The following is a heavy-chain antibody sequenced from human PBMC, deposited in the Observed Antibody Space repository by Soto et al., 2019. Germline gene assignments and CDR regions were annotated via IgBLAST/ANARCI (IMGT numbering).Heavy chain of an antibody. V-gene: IGHV4-31*03. J-gene: IGHJ4*02. CDR3: ARDGSLGESY. CDR1: GGSISSGGYY. Sequence: SETLSLTCTVSGGSISSGGYYWSWIRQHPGKGLEWIGYIYYSGSTYYNPSLKSRVTISVDTSKNQFSLKLSSVTAADTAVYYCARDGSLGESYWGQGTLVTVSS. D-gene: IGHD3-10*01. CDR2: IYYSGST.